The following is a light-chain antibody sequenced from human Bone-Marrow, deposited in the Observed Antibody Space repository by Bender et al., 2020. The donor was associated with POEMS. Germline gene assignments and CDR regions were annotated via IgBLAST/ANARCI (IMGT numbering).Light chain of an antibody. CDR3: AVWDDSLNGWV. J-gene: IGLJ3*02. V-gene: IGLV1-44*01. Sequence: QSVLTQPPSASGTPGQRVTISCSGGSSNIGAHAVNWYQHLPGPAPKLLIYSSHRRPSEVPDRFSGSRSGTSASLAIGGLQSEDEADYYCAVWDDSLNGWVFGGGTKLTVL. CDR1: SSNIGAHA. CDR2: SSH.